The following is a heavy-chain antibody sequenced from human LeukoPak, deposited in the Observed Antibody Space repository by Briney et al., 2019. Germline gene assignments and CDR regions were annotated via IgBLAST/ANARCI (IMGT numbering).Heavy chain of an antibody. CDR2: IYYSGST. CDR1: GGSISSYY. D-gene: IGHD4-17*01. Sequence: SETLSLTCTVSGGSISSYYWSWIRQPPGKGLEWIGYIYYSGSTNHNPSLKSRVTISVDTSKNQFSLKLSSVTAADTAVYYCARARTVTTPKNAFDIWGQGTMVTVSS. J-gene: IGHJ3*02. V-gene: IGHV4-59*01. CDR3: ARARTVTTPKNAFDI.